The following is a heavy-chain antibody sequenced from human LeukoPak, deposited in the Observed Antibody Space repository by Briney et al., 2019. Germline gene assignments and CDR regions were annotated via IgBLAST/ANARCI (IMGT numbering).Heavy chain of an antibody. V-gene: IGHV1-46*01. J-gene: IGHJ6*03. Sequence: ASVKVSCKASGYTFTSYYMHWVRQAPGQGLEWMGIINPSGGSTSYAQKFQGRVTMTRDMSTSTVYMELSRLRSDDTAVYYCARVYYDSSGYYSYYYYYMDVWGKGTTVTISS. CDR2: INPSGGST. D-gene: IGHD3-22*01. CDR1: GYTFTSYY. CDR3: ARVYYDSSGYYSYYYYYMDV.